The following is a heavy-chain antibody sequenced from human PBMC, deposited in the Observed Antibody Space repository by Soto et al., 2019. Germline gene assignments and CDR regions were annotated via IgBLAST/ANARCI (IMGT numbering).Heavy chain of an antibody. Sequence: PSEILSLTCTVSGGSISSGGYYWSWIRQHPGKGLEWIGYIYYSGSTNYNPSLKSRVTISVDTSKNQFSLKLSSVTAADTAVYYCARDYSYSSGWYSASWFDPWGQGTLVTVSS. CDR1: GGSISSGGYY. D-gene: IGHD6-19*01. CDR2: IYYSGST. J-gene: IGHJ5*02. CDR3: ARDYSYSSGWYSASWFDP. V-gene: IGHV4-61*08.